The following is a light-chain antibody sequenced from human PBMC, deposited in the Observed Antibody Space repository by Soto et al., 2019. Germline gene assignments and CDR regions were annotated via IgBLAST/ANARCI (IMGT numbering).Light chain of an antibody. CDR1: TSDVGGYNL. V-gene: IGLV2-23*01. CDR2: EST. CDR3: CSFAGSTTCRVV. Sequence: QSVLTQPASVSGSPGQSITISCSGTTSDVGGYNLVSWYQHHPGKAPKLVIYESTKRPSGVSDRFSGSKSGNTASLTLSGLQAEDEADYLCCSFAGSTTCRVVFGGGTKLTVL. J-gene: IGLJ3*02.